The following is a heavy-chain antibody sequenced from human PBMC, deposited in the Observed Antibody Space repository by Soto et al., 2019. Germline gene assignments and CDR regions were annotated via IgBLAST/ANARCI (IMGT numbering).Heavy chain of an antibody. Sequence: ASVKVSCKASGGTFSSLDINWVRQAPGQGLEWMGGIIPISETTNYARIFQGRVSIVADISTSTAYMELSRLRSEDTAVYYCARALLSHSYDSGGYDSYFHAMDVWGQGTPVTVSS. D-gene: IGHD3-22*01. CDR2: IIPISETT. CDR3: ARALLSHSYDSGGYDSYFHAMDV. CDR1: GGTFSSLD. V-gene: IGHV1-69*06. J-gene: IGHJ6*02.